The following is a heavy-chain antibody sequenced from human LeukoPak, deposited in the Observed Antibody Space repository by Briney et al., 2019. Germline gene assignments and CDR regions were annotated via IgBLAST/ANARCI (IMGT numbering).Heavy chain of an antibody. J-gene: IGHJ6*02. CDR2: MNPNSGNT. CDR1: GYTFTSYD. V-gene: IGHV1-8*01. Sequence: GASVKVSCKASGYTFTSYDINWVRQAPGQGLEWMGWMNPNSGNTGYAQKFQGRVTMTRNTSISTAYMELSSLRSEDTAVYYCARRGIASNGMDVWGQGTTVTVSS. D-gene: IGHD2-21*01. CDR3: ARRGIASNGMDV.